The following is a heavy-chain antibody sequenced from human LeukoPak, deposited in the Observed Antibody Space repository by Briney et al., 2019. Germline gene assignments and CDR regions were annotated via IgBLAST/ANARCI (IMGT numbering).Heavy chain of an antibody. V-gene: IGHV4-30-4*08. D-gene: IGHD1-26*01. J-gene: IGHJ6*03. CDR2: IYYSGST. CDR1: GGSISSGDYY. Sequence: SQTLSLTCTVSGGSISSGDYYWSWIRQPPGKGLEWIGYIYYSGSTYYNPSLKSRVTISVDTSKNQFSLKLSSVTAADTAVDYCAREGWELPYYYYYMGVWGKGTTVTVSS. CDR3: AREGWELPYYYYYMGV.